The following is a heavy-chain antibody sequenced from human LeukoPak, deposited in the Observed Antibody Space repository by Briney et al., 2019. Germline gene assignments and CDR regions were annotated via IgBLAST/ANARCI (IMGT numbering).Heavy chain of an antibody. CDR2: ICAYNGNT. V-gene: IGHV1-18*01. CDR1: RYTFTSYG. D-gene: IGHD3-10*01. J-gene: IGHJ4*02. Sequence: ASVKVSCKASRYTFTSYGSSWVRPAPGQGVEWVGWICAYNGNTNYAQTLHGRVNMTTDTSTSTAYMEQRSVRSYDTAVYYCARDLLIRGGSPLEYWGQGTLVTVSS. CDR3: ARDLLIRGGSPLEY.